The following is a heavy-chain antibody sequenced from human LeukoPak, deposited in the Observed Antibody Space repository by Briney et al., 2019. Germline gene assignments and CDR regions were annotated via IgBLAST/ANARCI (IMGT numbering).Heavy chain of an antibody. D-gene: IGHD4-17*01. Sequence: SETLSLTCAVSGYSISSGYYWRWVRQTPGKGLEWIGEINHSGYTNDSPSLKSRVTLSIDTSRKQFSLNLRSVTVADTGIYYCTRMTTGHDYWGQGTLVTVSS. CDR3: TRMTTGHDY. V-gene: IGHV4-38-2*01. CDR2: INHSGYT. J-gene: IGHJ4*02. CDR1: GYSISSGYY.